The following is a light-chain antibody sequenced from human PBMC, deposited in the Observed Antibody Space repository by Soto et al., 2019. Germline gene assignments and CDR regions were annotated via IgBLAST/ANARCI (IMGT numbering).Light chain of an antibody. Sequence: QSVLTPPPSVSGAPGQRVPISCTGSSSNIGAGYDVHWYQQLPGRAPKLLIYGNTNRPSGVPDRFSGSKSGTSASLAITGLQAEDEADYYCLSFDSSLSVVFGGGTMVTVL. CDR2: GNT. CDR1: SSNIGAGYD. CDR3: LSFDSSLSVV. V-gene: IGLV1-40*01. J-gene: IGLJ2*01.